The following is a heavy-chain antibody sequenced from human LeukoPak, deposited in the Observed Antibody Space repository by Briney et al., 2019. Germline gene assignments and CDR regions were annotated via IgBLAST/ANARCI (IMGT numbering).Heavy chain of an antibody. CDR2: ISYDGSNK. Sequence: PGGSLRLSCAASGSTFSSYAMHWVRQAPGKGLEWVAVISYDGSNKYYADSVKGRFTISRDNSKNTLYLQMDSLRAEDTAVYYCARDWEAAGYSDYWGQGTLVTVSS. V-gene: IGHV3-30*04. J-gene: IGHJ4*02. CDR3: ARDWEAAGYSDY. CDR1: GSTFSSYA. D-gene: IGHD6-25*01.